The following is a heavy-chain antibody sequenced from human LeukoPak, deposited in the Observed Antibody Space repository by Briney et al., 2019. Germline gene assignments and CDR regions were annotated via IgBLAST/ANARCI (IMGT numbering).Heavy chain of an antibody. CDR3: ARGNYYDPDWFDP. CDR2: IYYSGST. V-gene: IGHV4-59*01. J-gene: IGHJ5*02. Sequence: SETLSLTCTVSGGAISSYYWSWIRQPPGQGLEWIGYIYYSGSTIYNPSLKSRVTISVDTSKNQFSLKLSSVTAADTAVYYCARGNYYDPDWFDPWGQGTLVTVSS. D-gene: IGHD3-22*01. CDR1: GGAISSYY.